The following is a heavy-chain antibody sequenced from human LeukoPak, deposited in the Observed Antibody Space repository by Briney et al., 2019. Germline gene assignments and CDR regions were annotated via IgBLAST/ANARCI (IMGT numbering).Heavy chain of an antibody. CDR3: AKNGGYSYGLYYFDY. J-gene: IGHJ4*02. D-gene: IGHD5-18*01. Sequence: GGSLRLSCTVSGFTVSSNSMSWVRQAPGKGLEWVSFIYSDNTHYADSLKGRFTISRDNSKNTVHLQMDSLRAEDSAVYYCAKNGGYSYGLYYFDYWGQGTLVTVSS. CDR2: IYSDNT. CDR1: GFTVSSNS. V-gene: IGHV3-53*01.